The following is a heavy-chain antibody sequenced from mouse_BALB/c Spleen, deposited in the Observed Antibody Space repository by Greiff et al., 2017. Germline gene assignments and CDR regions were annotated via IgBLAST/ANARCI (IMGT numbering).Heavy chain of an antibody. V-gene: IGHV3-8*02. CDR2: ISYSGST. J-gene: IGHJ4*01. Sequence: EVKVVESGPSLVKPSQTLSLTCSVTGDSITSGYGNWIRKFPGNKLEYMGYISYSGSTYDNPSLKSRISITRDTSKNQYYLQLNSVTTEDTATYYCARRGVYDVEAMDYWGQGTSVTVSS. D-gene: IGHD2-12*01. CDR3: ARRGVYDVEAMDY. CDR1: GDSITSGY.